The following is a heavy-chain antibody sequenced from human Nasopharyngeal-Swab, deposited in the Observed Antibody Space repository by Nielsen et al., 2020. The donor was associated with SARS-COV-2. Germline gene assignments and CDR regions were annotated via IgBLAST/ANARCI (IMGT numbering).Heavy chain of an antibody. J-gene: IGHJ3*02. D-gene: IGHD1-26*01. CDR1: GFTFSNYA. CDR3: AKVESGTSYDAFDI. V-gene: IGHV3-23*01. CDR2: IRVSGDTT. Sequence: GESLKISCTASGFTFSNYAMTWVRQAPGKGLEWVSSIRVSGDTTYYADSVKGRFTISRDSSKNTLYLQMNSLRAEDTALYYCAKVESGTSYDAFDIWGQGTMVTVSS.